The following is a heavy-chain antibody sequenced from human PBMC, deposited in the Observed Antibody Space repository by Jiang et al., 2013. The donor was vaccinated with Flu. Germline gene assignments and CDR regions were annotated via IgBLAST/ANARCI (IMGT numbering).Heavy chain of an antibody. CDR2: ISTSTTYT. V-gene: IGHV3-11*06. D-gene: IGHD3-22*01. CDR1: GFSFSDYY. J-gene: IGHJ4*02. CDR3: ARVYYDSSGYYFSTFDY. Sequence: QLVESGGGLVKPGGSLRLSCAASGFSFSDYYMTWIRQAPGKGLECVSYISTSTTYTNYADSVKGRFTISRDNAKNSLYLQMNSLRAEDTAVYYCARVYYDSSGYYFSTFDYWGQGTLVTVSS.